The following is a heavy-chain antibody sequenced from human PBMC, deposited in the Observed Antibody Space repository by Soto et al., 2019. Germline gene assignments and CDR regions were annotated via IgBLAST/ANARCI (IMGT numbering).Heavy chain of an antibody. CDR2: ISGRGGST. V-gene: IGHV3-23*01. CDR3: AKDSGYGDYVVIDY. D-gene: IGHD4-17*01. CDR1: GFTFSSYA. Sequence: GGSLRLSCAASGFTFSSYAMSWVRQAPGKGLEWVSAISGRGGSTYYADSVKGRFTISRDNSKNTLYLQMNSLRAEDTAVYYCAKDSGYGDYVVIDYWGQGTLVTVSS. J-gene: IGHJ4*02.